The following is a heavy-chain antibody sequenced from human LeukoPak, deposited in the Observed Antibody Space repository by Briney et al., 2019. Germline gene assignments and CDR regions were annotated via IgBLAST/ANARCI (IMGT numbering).Heavy chain of an antibody. J-gene: IGHJ3*02. CDR2: FYTSGSN. V-gene: IGHV4-4*07. CDR1: GASINSYS. D-gene: IGHD6-19*01. CDR3: VRPDSGGGAFDI. Sequence: SETLSLTCTVSGASINSYSWGWIRQPAGMALEWIGRFYTSGSNDYNPSLRSRVTMSVDTSRNQQFSLKLSSVTAADTAVYYCVRPDSGGGAFDIWGQGTTVIVSS.